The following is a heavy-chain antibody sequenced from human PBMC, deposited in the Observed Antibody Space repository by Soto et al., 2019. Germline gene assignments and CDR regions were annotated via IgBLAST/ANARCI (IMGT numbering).Heavy chain of an antibody. V-gene: IGHV4-34*01. CDR1: GGSFSGYY. CDR2: INHSGST. Sequence: PSETLFLTCAVYGGSFSGYYWSWIRQPPGKGLEWIGEINHSGSTNYNPSLKSRVTISVDTPKNQFSLKLSSVTAADTAVYYCARGGAMPDAGKTFDPWGQGTLVTVSS. D-gene: IGHD2-2*01. J-gene: IGHJ5*02. CDR3: ARGGAMPDAGKTFDP.